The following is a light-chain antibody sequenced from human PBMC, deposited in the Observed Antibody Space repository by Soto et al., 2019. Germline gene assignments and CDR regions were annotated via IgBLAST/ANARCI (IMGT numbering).Light chain of an antibody. CDR3: QQRSYWPIT. CDR1: QSISSN. Sequence: EIVLTQSPGTLSLSPGERATLSCRASQSISSNLAWYQQKPGQAPRLLIYDASKRAAGIPARFSGSGSGTDFTLTISSLEPEDFAVYYCQQRSYWPITFGQGTRLAI. CDR2: DAS. V-gene: IGKV3-11*01. J-gene: IGKJ5*01.